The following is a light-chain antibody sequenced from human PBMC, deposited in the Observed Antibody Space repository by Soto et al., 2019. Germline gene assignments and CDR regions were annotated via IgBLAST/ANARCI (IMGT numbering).Light chain of an antibody. Sequence: QSVLTQPASVSGSPGQSITISCTGTSSDVGGYNYVSWYQLHPGKAPKLMVYEVSNRPSGVSNRFSGSKSDNTASLTISGLQAEDEADYYCSSYTSISTLYVFGTGTKVTVL. CDR3: SSYTSISTLYV. CDR2: EVS. CDR1: SSDVGGYNY. J-gene: IGLJ1*01. V-gene: IGLV2-14*01.